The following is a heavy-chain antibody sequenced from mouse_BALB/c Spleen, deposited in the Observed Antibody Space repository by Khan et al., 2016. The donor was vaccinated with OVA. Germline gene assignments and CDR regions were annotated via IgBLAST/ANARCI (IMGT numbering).Heavy chain of an antibody. CDR1: GFSLSRYN. CDR2: IWGGGGT. Sequence: QVQLKESGPGLVAPSQSLSITCTVSGFSLSRYNIHWVCQPPGKGLEWLGMIWGGGGTDYNSTLKSRLSISKDNSKSQVILKMNSLQTDDSAMYFCARAYYRYDGYYAMDYWGQGTSVTVSS. J-gene: IGHJ4*01. V-gene: IGHV2-6-4*01. CDR3: ARAYYRYDGYYAMDY. D-gene: IGHD2-14*01.